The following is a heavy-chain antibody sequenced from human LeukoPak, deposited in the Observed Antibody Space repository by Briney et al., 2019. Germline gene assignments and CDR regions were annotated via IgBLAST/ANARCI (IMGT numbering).Heavy chain of an antibody. CDR1: GFTFSSYG. V-gene: IGHV3-30*02. D-gene: IGHD3-22*01. CDR2: IRYDGSNK. Sequence: PGGSLRLSCAASGFTFSSYGMHWVRQAPGKELEWVAFIRYDGSNKYYADSVKGRFTISRDNSKNTLYLQMNSLRAEDTAVYYCARYYYDSSGYEADYWGQGTLVTVSS. CDR3: ARYYYDSSGYEADY. J-gene: IGHJ4*02.